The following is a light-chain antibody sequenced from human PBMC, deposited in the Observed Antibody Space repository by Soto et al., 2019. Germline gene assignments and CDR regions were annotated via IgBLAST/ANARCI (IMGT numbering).Light chain of an antibody. V-gene: IGKV1-5*03. J-gene: IGKJ1*01. CDR1: QSIVTW. Sequence: IPLTQSPSTLSASVGDKVTITCRASQSIVTWLAWYQQKPGKAPNLLIYKASSLKSEVPSRFSGGGSGTEFTLTISSLQPDDFATYYCQQYITFATFGQGTKVEIK. CDR3: QQYITFAT. CDR2: KAS.